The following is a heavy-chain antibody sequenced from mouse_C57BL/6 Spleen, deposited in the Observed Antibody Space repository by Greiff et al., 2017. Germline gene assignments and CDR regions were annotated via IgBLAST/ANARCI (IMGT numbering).Heavy chain of an antibody. CDR1: GYTFTSYW. V-gene: IGHV1-64*01. Sequence: VQLQQPGAELVKPGASVKLSCKASGYTFTSYWMHWVKQRPGLGLEWIGMLHPNSGSTNYNEKFKSKATLTVAKSSSTAYMHLSSLTSADSAVYYCAREYYGSSWFAYWGQGTLVTVSA. J-gene: IGHJ3*01. CDR3: AREYYGSSWFAY. D-gene: IGHD1-1*01. CDR2: LHPNSGST.